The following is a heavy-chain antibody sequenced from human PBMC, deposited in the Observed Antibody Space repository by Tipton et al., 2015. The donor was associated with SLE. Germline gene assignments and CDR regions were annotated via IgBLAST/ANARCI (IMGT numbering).Heavy chain of an antibody. CDR1: GFTFSSLG. V-gene: IGHV3-30*02. CDR2: IRFDGSDT. CDR3: AKSAGSGCGGGSCYYYSGKDV. J-gene: IGHJ6*02. Sequence: GSLRLSCAASGFTFSSLGMHWVRQAPGKGLEWVAFIRFDGSDTYYADSVRGRFTISRDNSKNTLFLQMNSLRPEDTAVYRCAKSAGSGCGGGSCYYYSGKDVWGRGTTVTAS. D-gene: IGHD1-14*01.